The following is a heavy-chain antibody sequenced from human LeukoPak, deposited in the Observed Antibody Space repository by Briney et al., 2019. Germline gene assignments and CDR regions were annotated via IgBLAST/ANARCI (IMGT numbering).Heavy chain of an antibody. CDR2: ISSSGSTI. CDR3: ARDRGSSSVGWSAPNWFDP. D-gene: IGHD6-6*01. Sequence: GGSLRLSCAASGFTFSSYEMNWVRQAPGKGLEWVSYISSSGSTIYYADSVKGRFTISRDNAKNSLHLQMNSLRAEDTAVYYCARDRGSSSVGWSAPNWFDPWGQGTLVTVSS. J-gene: IGHJ5*02. V-gene: IGHV3-48*03. CDR1: GFTFSSYE.